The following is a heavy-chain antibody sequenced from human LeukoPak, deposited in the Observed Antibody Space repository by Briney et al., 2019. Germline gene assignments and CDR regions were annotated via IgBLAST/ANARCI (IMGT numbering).Heavy chain of an antibody. CDR2: INPSGGST. V-gene: IGHV1-46*03. D-gene: IGHD3-3*01. CDR1: GYTFTSYY. Sequence: ASVKVSCKASGYTFTSYYMHRVRQAPGQGLEWMGIINPSGGSTSYAQKFQGRVTMTRDTSTSTVYMELSSLRSEDTAVYYCARVGYYDFWSGYLDYWGQGTLVTVSS. J-gene: IGHJ4*02. CDR3: ARVGYYDFWSGYLDY.